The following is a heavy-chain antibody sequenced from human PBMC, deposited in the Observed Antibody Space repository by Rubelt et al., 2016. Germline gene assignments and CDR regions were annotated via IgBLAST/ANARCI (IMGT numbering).Heavy chain of an antibody. CDR2: IYHSGPP. D-gene: IGHD6-19*01. CDR1: GGSISSDAYY. V-gene: IGHV4-31*03. CDR3: TRDGCRRSGPQDS. J-gene: IGHJ1*01. Sequence: QVQLQESGPGLVRPSQTLSLTCTVSGGSISSDAYYWSWIRQLPGRGLEWIGFIYHSGPPSYNPSLNSRVSISMDTSNNQGCLRLSSVTAADTAVYYCTRDGCRRSGPQDSWGQGTLVTVSS.